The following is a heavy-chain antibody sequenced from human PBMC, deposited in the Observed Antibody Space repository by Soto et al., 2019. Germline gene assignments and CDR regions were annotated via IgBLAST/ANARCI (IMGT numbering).Heavy chain of an antibody. V-gene: IGHV3-66*01. D-gene: IGHD4-4*01. Sequence: EVQLVESGGGLVQPGGSLRLSCAVSGFIVSTSYMSWVRQAPGKGLEWVSIIYNDGSTYYADSVKGRFTVSRDDSKYTLYLEILSLRAEDTAVYYCARDSYTRYWGQGTLVTVSS. J-gene: IGHJ4*02. CDR1: GFIVSTSY. CDR3: ARDSYTRY. CDR2: IYNDGST.